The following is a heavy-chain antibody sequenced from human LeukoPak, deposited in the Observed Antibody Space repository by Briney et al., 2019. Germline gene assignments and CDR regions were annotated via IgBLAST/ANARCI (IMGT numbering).Heavy chain of an antibody. CDR3: ARSPFIEHFDY. J-gene: IGHJ4*02. V-gene: IGHV5-51*01. CDR2: IYPGDSDT. CDR1: GYSFTNYR. Sequence: GESLQISCKGSGYSFTNYRIAWVRQMPGKGLEWMGIIYPGDSDTRYSPSFQGQVTISADKSISTAYLQWSSLKASDTAMYYCARSPFIEHFDYWGQGTLVTVSS. D-gene: IGHD1-26*01.